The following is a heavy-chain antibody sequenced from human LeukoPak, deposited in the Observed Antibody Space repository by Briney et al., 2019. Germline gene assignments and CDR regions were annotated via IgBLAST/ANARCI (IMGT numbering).Heavy chain of an antibody. J-gene: IGHJ4*02. Sequence: GRSLRLSCAASGFTFSSYCMHWVRQAPGKGLEWVAVIWYDGSNKYYADSVKGRFTISRDNSKNTLYLQMNSLRAEDTAVYYCARELTAMATFDYWGQGTLVTVSS. D-gene: IGHD5-18*01. CDR1: GFTFSSYC. V-gene: IGHV3-33*01. CDR3: ARELTAMATFDY. CDR2: IWYDGSNK.